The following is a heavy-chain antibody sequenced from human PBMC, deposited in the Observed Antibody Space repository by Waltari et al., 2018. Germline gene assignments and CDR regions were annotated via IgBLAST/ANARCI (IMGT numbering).Heavy chain of an antibody. CDR2: IYHSGST. J-gene: IGHJ4*02. D-gene: IGHD3-9*01. Sequence: QVQLQESGPGLVKPSETLSLTCAVSGYSISTGYYWGWIRQPPGKGLGGIGSIYHSGSTYYNPSLKSRVTISVDTSKNQFSLKLSSVTAADTAVYYCARWGAARYFDYWGQGTLVTVSS. CDR3: ARWGAARYFDY. V-gene: IGHV4-38-2*01. CDR1: GYSISTGYY.